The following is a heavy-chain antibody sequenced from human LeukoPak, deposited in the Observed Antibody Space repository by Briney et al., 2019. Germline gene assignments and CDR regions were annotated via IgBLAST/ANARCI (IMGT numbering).Heavy chain of an antibody. CDR2: IRSKANSYAT. V-gene: IGHV3-73*01. D-gene: IGHD4-17*01. CDR1: GFTFSGSA. Sequence: GGSLRLSCAASGFTFSGSAMHWVRQASGKGLGWVGRIRSKANSYATAYAASVKGRFTISRDDSKNTAYLQMNSLKTEDTAVYYCTSLTTTVTTSGSLDVWGKGTTVTISS. CDR3: TSLTTTVTTSGSLDV. J-gene: IGHJ6*04.